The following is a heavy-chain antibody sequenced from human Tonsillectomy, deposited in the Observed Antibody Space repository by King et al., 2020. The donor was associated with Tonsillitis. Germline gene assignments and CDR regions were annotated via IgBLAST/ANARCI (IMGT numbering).Heavy chain of an antibody. CDR1: GFTFSSYA. CDR2: ISYDGSNK. CDR3: ARQGKNYGDYVGYFDY. V-gene: IGHV3-30-3*01. Sequence: VQLVESGGGVVQPGRSLRLSCAASGFTFSSYAMHWVRQAPGKGLVWVAVISYDGSNKYYADSVKVRFTISRDNSKNPLYLQMNSLRAEDTTVYYCARQGKNYGDYVGYFDYWGQGTLVTVSS. J-gene: IGHJ4*02. D-gene: IGHD4-17*01.